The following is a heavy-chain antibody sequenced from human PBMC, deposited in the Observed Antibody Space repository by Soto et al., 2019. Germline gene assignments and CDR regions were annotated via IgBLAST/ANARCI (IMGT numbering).Heavy chain of an antibody. J-gene: IGHJ4*02. Sequence: QLVESGGGLVQPGGSLRLSCEASGFTFSGYWMSWVRQAPGKGLGWVADIKHDGSVQYYVDSVTGRFTISRDNAKKLLYLQMNGLRAEDTALYYCARATYSNAWYRFDLWGQGTLVTVSS. V-gene: IGHV3-7*03. CDR3: ARATYSNAWYRFDL. D-gene: IGHD4-4*01. CDR2: IKHDGSVQ. CDR1: GFTFSGYW.